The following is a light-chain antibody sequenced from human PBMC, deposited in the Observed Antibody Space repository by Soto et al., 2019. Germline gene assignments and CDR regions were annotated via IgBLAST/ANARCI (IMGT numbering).Light chain of an antibody. V-gene: IGKV3-20*01. CDR1: PSVSRSY. CDR3: HHYET. CDR2: GAS. Sequence: EIVLTQSPGTLSLSPGDRATPSCRASPSVSRSYLGWYQQKPGQAPRLLMYGASIRAAGVPDRFSGSGSGTEFTLTISRLEPEDFTVYYCHHYETFGQGTKVDIK. J-gene: IGKJ1*01.